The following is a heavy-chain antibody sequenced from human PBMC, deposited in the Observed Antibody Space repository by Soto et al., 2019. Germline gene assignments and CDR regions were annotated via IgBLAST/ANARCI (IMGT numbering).Heavy chain of an antibody. J-gene: IGHJ6*02. CDR2: ISAYNGNT. CDR1: GYTFTSYG. CDR3: ARDLPMVRNYYYYYGMDV. D-gene: IGHD5-18*01. Sequence: ASVKVSCKASGYTFTSYGISWVRQAPGQGLEWMGWISAYNGNTNYAQKLQGRVTMTTDTSTSTAYMELRSLRSDDTAVYYCARDLPMVRNYYYYYGMDVWGQGTTVTVSS. V-gene: IGHV1-18*04.